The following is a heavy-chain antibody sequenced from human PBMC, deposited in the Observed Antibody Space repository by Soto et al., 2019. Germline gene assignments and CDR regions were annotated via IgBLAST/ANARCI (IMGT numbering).Heavy chain of an antibody. CDR1: GFTFSSYA. Sequence: PGGSLRLSCAASGFTFSSYAMHWVRQAPGKGLEWVALISYDGSNKYYADSVKGRFTISRDNSKNTLYLQMNSLRAEDTAVYYCARDVIPAAIYYSYYGMDVWGQGTTVTVSS. V-gene: IGHV3-30-3*01. CDR2: ISYDGSNK. CDR3: ARDVIPAAIYYSYYGMDV. D-gene: IGHD2-2*02. J-gene: IGHJ6*02.